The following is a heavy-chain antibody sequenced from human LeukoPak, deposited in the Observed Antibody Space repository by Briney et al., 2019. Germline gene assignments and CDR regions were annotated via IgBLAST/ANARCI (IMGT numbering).Heavy chain of an antibody. V-gene: IGHV3-30-3*01. J-gene: IGHJ4*02. CDR2: ISYDGSNK. D-gene: IGHD3-22*01. CDR1: GFTFSSYA. CDR3: ARDPGAYYDSNGYYPAYFDY. Sequence: GGSLRLSCAASGFTFSSYAMHWVRQAPGKGLEWVAVISYDGSNKYYADSVKGRFTISRDNSKNTLYLQMNSLRAEDTAVYYCARDPGAYYDSNGYYPAYFDYWGQGTLVTVSS.